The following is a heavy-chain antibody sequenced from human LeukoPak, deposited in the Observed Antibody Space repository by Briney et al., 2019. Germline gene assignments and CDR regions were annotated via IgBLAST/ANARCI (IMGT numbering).Heavy chain of an antibody. CDR1: GYTFASYY. J-gene: IGHJ5*02. D-gene: IGHD3-3*01. CDR2: INPSGGST. Sequence: GASVKVSCKASGYTFASYYMHWVRQAPGQGLEWMGIINPSGGSTRYAQKFQGRVTMTRDTSTSTVYMELSSLRSEDTAVYYCARSIGDTIFGVASNWFDPWGQGTLVTVSS. V-gene: IGHV1-46*01. CDR3: ARSIGDTIFGVASNWFDP.